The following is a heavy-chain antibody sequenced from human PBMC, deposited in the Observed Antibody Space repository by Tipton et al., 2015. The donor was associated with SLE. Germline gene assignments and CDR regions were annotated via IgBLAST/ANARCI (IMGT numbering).Heavy chain of an antibody. V-gene: IGHV4-59*08. J-gene: IGHJ4*02. CDR2: IYYSGST. CDR3: ARHDAVAAHFDY. CDR1: GGSISSHY. D-gene: IGHD6-13*01. Sequence: LRLSCTVSGGSISSHYWSWIRQPPGKGLEWIGYIYYSGSTNYNPSLKSRVTISVDTSKNQFSLKLSSVTAADTAVYYCARHDAVAAHFDYWGQGTLVTVSS.